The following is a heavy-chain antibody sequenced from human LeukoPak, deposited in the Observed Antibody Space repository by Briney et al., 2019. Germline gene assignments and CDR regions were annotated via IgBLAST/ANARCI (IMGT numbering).Heavy chain of an antibody. Sequence: GGSLRLSCAASEFTFSSYSMNWVRQAPGKGLEWVSSISSSSSYIYYADSVKGRFTISRDNAKNSLYLQMNSLRAEDTAVYYCARGLLWFGEPRYYFDYWGQGTLVTVSS. J-gene: IGHJ4*02. CDR2: ISSSSSYI. CDR3: ARGLLWFGEPRYYFDY. CDR1: EFTFSSYS. D-gene: IGHD3-10*01. V-gene: IGHV3-21*01.